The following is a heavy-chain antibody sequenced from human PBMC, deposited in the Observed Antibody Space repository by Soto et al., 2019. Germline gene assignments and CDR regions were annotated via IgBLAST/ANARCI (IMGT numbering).Heavy chain of an antibody. V-gene: IGHV4-59*08. J-gene: IGHJ3*02. CDR2: IYYSGST. D-gene: IGHD3-3*01. CDR1: GGSISSYY. Sequence: SETLSLTCTVSGGSISSYYWSWIRQPPGKGLEWIGYIYYSGSTNYNPSLKSRVTISVDTSKNQFSLKLSSVTAADTAVYYCARYFRFPDSDYFDIWGQGTMVPVSS. CDR3: ARYFRFPDSDYFDI.